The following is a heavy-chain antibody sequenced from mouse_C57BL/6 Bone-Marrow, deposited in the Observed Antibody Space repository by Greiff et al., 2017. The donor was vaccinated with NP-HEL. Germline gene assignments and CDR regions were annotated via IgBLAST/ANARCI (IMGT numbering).Heavy chain of an antibody. Sequence: VQLQQPGAELVMPGASVKLSCKASGYTFTSYWMHWVKQRPGQGLEWLGEIDPSDSYTNYNQKFKGKSKLTVDKSSSTAYMQLSSLTSEDSAVYYCARSGATYFDYWGQGTTLTVSS. CDR2: IDPSDSYT. CDR1: GYTFTSYW. CDR3: ARSGATYFDY. D-gene: IGHD3-1*01. J-gene: IGHJ2*01. V-gene: IGHV1-69*01.